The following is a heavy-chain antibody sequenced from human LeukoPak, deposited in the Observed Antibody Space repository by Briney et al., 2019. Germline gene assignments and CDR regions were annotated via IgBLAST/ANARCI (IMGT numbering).Heavy chain of an antibody. CDR3: ARDRHRYSYDSSGYPPY. CDR1: GFTFSSYG. V-gene: IGHV3-30*02. D-gene: IGHD3-22*01. CDR2: IRYDGSNK. J-gene: IGHJ4*02. Sequence: GGSLRLSCAASGFTFSSYGMHWVRQAPGKGLEWVAYIRYDGSNKYYADSVKGRFTISRDISKNTLYLQMNSLRAEDTAVYYCARDRHRYSYDSSGYPPYWGQGTLVTVSS.